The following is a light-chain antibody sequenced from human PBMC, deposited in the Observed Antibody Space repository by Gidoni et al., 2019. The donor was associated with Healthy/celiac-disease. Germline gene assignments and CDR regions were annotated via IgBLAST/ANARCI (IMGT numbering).Light chain of an antibody. CDR1: QSVSSSY. J-gene: IGKJ4*01. Sequence: EIVLPPSPGTLSLAPGERATLSCRASQSVSSSYLAWYQQKPGPAPRLLIYGASSRATGLPDRFSGSGSGTDFTLTISRLEPEDFAVYYCQQYGSSSLTFGGGTKVEIK. CDR3: QQYGSSSLT. CDR2: GAS. V-gene: IGKV3-20*01.